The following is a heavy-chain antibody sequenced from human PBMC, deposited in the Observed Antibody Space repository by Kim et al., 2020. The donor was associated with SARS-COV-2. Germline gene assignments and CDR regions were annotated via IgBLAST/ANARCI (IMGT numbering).Heavy chain of an antibody. D-gene: IGHD3-22*01. CDR1: GFIFSNYA. CDR3: ARDLDYYDSSGYVDY. V-gene: IGHV3-30*04. Sequence: GGSLRLSCAASGFIFSNYAMSWVRQAPGKGLEWVAVISYDGSNKYYADSVKGRFTISRDNSKNTLYLQMNSLRAEDTAVYYCARDLDYYDSSGYVDYWGQGTLVTVSS. CDR2: ISYDGSNK. J-gene: IGHJ4*02.